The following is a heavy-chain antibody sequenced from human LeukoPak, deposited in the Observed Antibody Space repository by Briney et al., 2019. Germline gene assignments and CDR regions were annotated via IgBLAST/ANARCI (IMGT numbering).Heavy chain of an antibody. Sequence: SGGSLRLSCAASGFTFSDYYMSWIRQAPGKGLEWVSYISSSGSTIYYADSVKGRFTISRDNAKNSLYLQMNSLRAEDTAVYYCARDDAATVTNYYYYGMDVWGQGTTVTASS. CDR2: ISSSGSTI. CDR1: GFTFSDYY. J-gene: IGHJ6*02. V-gene: IGHV3-11*01. D-gene: IGHD4-17*01. CDR3: ARDDAATVTNYYYYGMDV.